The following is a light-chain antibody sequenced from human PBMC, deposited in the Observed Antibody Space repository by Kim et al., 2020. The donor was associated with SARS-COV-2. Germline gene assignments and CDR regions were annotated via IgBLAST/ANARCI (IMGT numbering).Light chain of an antibody. Sequence: QSALTQPASVSGSPGQSITISCTGSSSDVDDYNYVSWYQQHPGKAPKLMIYDVTKRPSGVSDRFSGSSSGSAASLTISGLQAEDEANYYCSSYTTVNTILFGGGTKL. V-gene: IGLV2-14*03. J-gene: IGLJ3*02. CDR3: SSYTTVNTIL. CDR2: DVT. CDR1: SSDVDDYNY.